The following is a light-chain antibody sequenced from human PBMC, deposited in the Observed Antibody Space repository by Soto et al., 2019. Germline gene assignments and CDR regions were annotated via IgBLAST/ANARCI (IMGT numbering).Light chain of an antibody. J-gene: IGKJ4*01. CDR1: QSISSY. CDR3: QQSDSTPALT. CDR2: AAS. V-gene: IGKV1-39*01. Sequence: ILLTQSPSSLSASVGDIVTITFRASQSISSYLNWYQQKTGKAPKLLIYAASSLQSGVPSRFSGSGSGTDFTLTISSLQPEDFATYYCQQSDSTPALTFGGGTRWIS.